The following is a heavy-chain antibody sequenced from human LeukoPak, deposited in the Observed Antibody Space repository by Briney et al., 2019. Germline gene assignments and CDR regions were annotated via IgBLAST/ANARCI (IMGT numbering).Heavy chain of an antibody. Sequence: SQTLSLTCAISGDSVSSISAAWDWIRQSPSRGLEWLGRTYYRSKWYNDYAVSVKSRITINPDTSKNQFSLQLNSVTPEDTAVYYCARDLPPMYTAMLIWSQGTLVTVSS. V-gene: IGHV6-1*01. D-gene: IGHD5-18*01. CDR3: ARDLPPMYTAMLI. J-gene: IGHJ4*02. CDR2: TYYRSKWYN. CDR1: GDSVSSISAA.